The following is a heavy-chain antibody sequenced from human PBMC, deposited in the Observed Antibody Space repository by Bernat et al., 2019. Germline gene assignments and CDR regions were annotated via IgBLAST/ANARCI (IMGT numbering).Heavy chain of an antibody. CDR1: GDFITNYY. CDR2: MHYSGST. D-gene: IGHD2-15*01. J-gene: IGHJ6*03. V-gene: IGHV4-59*01. Sequence: QVQLLQSGPGLVKPSETLSLTCTVSGDFITNYYWSWIRQSPGKGLEWIAYMHYSGSTNYNPSLASRVTVSVDTSKSHLSLKLSPVIAADAAVYYCASVALVCSGGTCYYYVDVWGKGTTVTVSS. CDR3: ASVALVCSGGTCYYYVDV.